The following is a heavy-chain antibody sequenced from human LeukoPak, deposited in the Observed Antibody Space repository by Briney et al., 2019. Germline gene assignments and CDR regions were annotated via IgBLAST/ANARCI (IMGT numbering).Heavy chain of an antibody. D-gene: IGHD3-9*01. V-gene: IGHV5-51*01. CDR3: ARRKYFDTYLDP. CDR1: EFDFDDYW. CDR2: VYPAGSYI. Sequence: GESLKISCKGPEFDFDDYWIGWVRQVTGRGLEWMGIVYPAGSYIHYSPSFQGRVSISVDRSVSTAYLQWTSLKASDSGIYFCARRKYFDTYLDPWGQGTLVTVSS. J-gene: IGHJ5*02.